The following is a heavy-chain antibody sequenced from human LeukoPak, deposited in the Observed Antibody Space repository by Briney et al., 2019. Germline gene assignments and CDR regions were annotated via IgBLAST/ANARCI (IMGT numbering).Heavy chain of an antibody. CDR3: ARVNQWLANDAFDI. V-gene: IGHV3-66*01. J-gene: IGHJ3*02. CDR2: IYSGGST. CDR1: EFSVGSNY. Sequence: GSLRLSCAASEFSVGSNYMTWVRQAPGKGLEWVSLIYSGGSTYYADSVKGRFTISRDNSKNTLYLQMNSLRAEDTAVYYCARVNQWLANDAFDIWGQGTMVTVSS. D-gene: IGHD6-19*01.